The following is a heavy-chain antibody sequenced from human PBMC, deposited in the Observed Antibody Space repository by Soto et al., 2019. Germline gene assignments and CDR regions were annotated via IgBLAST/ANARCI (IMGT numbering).Heavy chain of an antibody. CDR1: GGTFSSYA. J-gene: IGHJ4*02. Sequence: QVQLVQSGAEVKKPGSSVKVSCKASGGTFSSYAISWVRQAPGQGLEWMGGIIPIFGTANYAQKFQGRVTLTADESPSTAYLELSSLGSEDTDVSFGARAHGSRSYDGLSNWCQGTLVTVSS. CDR3: ARAHGSRSYDGLSN. V-gene: IGHV1-69*12. D-gene: IGHD5-12*01. CDR2: IIPIFGTA.